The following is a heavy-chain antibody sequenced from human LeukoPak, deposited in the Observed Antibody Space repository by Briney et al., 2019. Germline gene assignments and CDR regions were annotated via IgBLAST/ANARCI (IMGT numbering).Heavy chain of an antibody. V-gene: IGHV4-59*01. CDR1: GGSISSYY. Sequence: SETLSLTCTVSGGSISSYYWSWIRQPPGKGLEWIGYIYYSGSTNYNPSLKSRVTISVDTSKNQFSLKLSSVTAADTAVYYCARDRVTMVRGVPNNRYYYYGMDVWGQGTTVTVSS. CDR2: IYYSGST. CDR3: ARDRVTMVRGVPNNRYYYYGMDV. D-gene: IGHD3-10*01. J-gene: IGHJ6*02.